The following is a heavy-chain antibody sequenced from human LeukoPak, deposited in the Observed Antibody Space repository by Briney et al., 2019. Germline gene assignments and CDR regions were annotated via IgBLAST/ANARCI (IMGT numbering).Heavy chain of an antibody. CDR1: GFTFSSYG. CDR2: IRYDGSNK. Sequence: PGGSLRLSCAASGFTFSSYGMHWVRQAPGKGLEWVAFIRYDGSNKYYADSVKGRFSISRDDSKNTVFLQMNSLRAEDTALYYCANWGYCSSLSCNHWGQGTLVTVSS. J-gene: IGHJ5*02. CDR3: ANWGYCSSLSCNH. V-gene: IGHV3-30*02. D-gene: IGHD2-2*01.